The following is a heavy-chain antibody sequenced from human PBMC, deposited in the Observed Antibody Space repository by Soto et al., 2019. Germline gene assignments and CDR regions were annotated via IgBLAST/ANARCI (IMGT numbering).Heavy chain of an antibody. CDR2: IIPIFGTA. Sequence: SVKVSCKASGGTFSSYTISWVRQAPGQGLEWMGGIIPIFGTANYAQKFQGRVTITADESTSTAYMELSSLRSEDTAVYYCARLAAAKSKNWFHPWGQGTLVTVSS. D-gene: IGHD6-13*01. CDR3: ARLAAAKSKNWFHP. CDR1: GGTFSSYT. J-gene: IGHJ5*02. V-gene: IGHV1-69*13.